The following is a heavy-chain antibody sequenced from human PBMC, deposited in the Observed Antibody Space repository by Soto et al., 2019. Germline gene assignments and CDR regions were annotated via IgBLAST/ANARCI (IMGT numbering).Heavy chain of an antibody. D-gene: IGHD2-2*01. Sequence: GGSLRLSCAASVFTFSSYSMNWVRQAPGKGLEWVSYISSSSSTIYYADSVKGRFTISRDNAKNSLYLQMNSLRDEDTAVYYCAVDIVVVPGTFDYWGQGTLVTVSS. V-gene: IGHV3-48*02. J-gene: IGHJ4*02. CDR3: AVDIVVVPGTFDY. CDR2: ISSSSSTI. CDR1: VFTFSSYS.